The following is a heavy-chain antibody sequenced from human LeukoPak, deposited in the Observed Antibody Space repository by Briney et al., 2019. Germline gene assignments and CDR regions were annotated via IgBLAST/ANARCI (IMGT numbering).Heavy chain of an antibody. CDR2: ISGNGGST. CDR1: GFIFSTYA. Sequence: GGSLRLSCAASGFIFSTYAMSWVRQPPGKGLEWVSTISGNGGSTYYADSVKGRFTISRDNSKNTLYLQMNSLRVEDTAVYYCAKPPPDSSSWLFDYWGQGALVTVSS. CDR3: AKPPPDSSSWLFDY. D-gene: IGHD6-13*01. J-gene: IGHJ4*02. V-gene: IGHV3-23*01.